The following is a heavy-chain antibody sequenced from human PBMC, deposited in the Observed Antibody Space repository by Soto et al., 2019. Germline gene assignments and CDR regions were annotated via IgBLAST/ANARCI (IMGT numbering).Heavy chain of an antibody. V-gene: IGHV4-31*03. Sequence: QVQLQESGPGLVKPSQTLSLTCTVSGGSISSGGYYWSWIRQHPGKGLEWIGYIYYSGSTYYNPSVKSRVTXSXDXXKNQFSLKLSSVTAADTAVYYCARSPEATVTAFDYWGQGTLVTVSS. CDR2: IYYSGST. CDR1: GGSISSGGYY. J-gene: IGHJ4*02. D-gene: IGHD4-17*01. CDR3: ARSPEATVTAFDY.